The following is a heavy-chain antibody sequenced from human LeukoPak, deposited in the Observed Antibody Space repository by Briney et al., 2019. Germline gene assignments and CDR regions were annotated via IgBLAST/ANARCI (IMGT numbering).Heavy chain of an antibody. J-gene: IGHJ3*02. CDR3: ARDRSSGWTGVFDI. Sequence: SETLSLTCNVFGGSISSYYWSWIRQSPGKGLEWIGYIYYSGSTKYNPSLESRVTISIDTSKNHFSLKLSSVTAADTAVYYCARDRSSGWTGVFDIWGRGTMVTGSS. CDR1: GGSISSYY. CDR2: IYYSGST. V-gene: IGHV4-59*01. D-gene: IGHD6-19*01.